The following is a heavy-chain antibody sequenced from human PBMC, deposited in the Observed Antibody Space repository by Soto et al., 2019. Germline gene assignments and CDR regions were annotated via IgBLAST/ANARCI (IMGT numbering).Heavy chain of an antibody. V-gene: IGHV3-23*01. CDR1: RFTFSSYA. J-gene: IGHJ4*02. CDR2: ISGNGGNT. Sequence: HPGGSLRLSCAASRFTFSSYAMSWVRQAPGKGLEWVSSISGNGGNTYYADSVKGRFTISRDNSKNTLYLQMNSLRAEDTAVYYCAKNSENFGDSKYDYWGQGTLVTVSS. CDR3: AKNSENFGDSKYDY. D-gene: IGHD4-17*01.